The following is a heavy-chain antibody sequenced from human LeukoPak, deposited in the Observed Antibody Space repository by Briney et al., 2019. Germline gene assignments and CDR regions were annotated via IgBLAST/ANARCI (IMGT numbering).Heavy chain of an antibody. CDR2: IYYSGST. D-gene: IGHD6-19*01. J-gene: IGHJ5*02. CDR1: GGSISSYY. CDR3: AREGYISGWYRFDP. V-gene: IGHV4-59*01. Sequence: SETLSLTCTVSGGSISSYYWSWIRQPPGKGLEWIGYIYYSGSTTYNPSLKSRVTISVDTSKNQFSLTLSSVTAADTAVYYCAREGYISGWYRFDPWGQGTLVIVSS.